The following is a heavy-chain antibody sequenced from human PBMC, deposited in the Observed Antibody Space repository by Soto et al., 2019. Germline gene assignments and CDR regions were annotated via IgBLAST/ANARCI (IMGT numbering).Heavy chain of an antibody. D-gene: IGHD2-2*01. CDR1: GYSFNSVHF. Sequence: KPSETLSLTCVVSGYSFNSVHFWGWIRQPPGKGLQWIGSLSQNGGTYRNPSLRSRVTLSVDTSKNQFSLKLTSVTAADAAVYYCAAAPMPGARFYGMDVWCQATTLTLSS. CDR3: AAAPMPGARFYGMDV. J-gene: IGHJ6*02. V-gene: IGHV4-38-2*01. CDR2: LSQNGGT.